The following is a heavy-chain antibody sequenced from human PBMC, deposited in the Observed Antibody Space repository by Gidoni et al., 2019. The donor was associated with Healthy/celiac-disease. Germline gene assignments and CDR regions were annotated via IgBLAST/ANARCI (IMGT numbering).Heavy chain of an antibody. J-gene: IGHJ4*02. CDR1: GFTFSSYR. CDR3: ARTLSSIAALVY. V-gene: IGHV3-21*01. Sequence: EVQLVESGGGLVKPGGSLSLSCAASGFTFSSYRLNWVRQAPGKGLEWVSSISSSSSYIYYADSVKGRFTISRDNAKNSLYLQMNSLRAEDTAVYYCARTLSSIAALVYWGQGTLVTVSS. CDR2: ISSSSSYI. D-gene: IGHD6-6*01.